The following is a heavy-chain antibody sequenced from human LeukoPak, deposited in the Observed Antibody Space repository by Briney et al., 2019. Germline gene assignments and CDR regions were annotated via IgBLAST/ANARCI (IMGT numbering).Heavy chain of an antibody. CDR1: GGTFSSYA. J-gene: IGHJ3*02. CDR2: ISTSNDNS. V-gene: IGHV1-18*01. D-gene: IGHD2-2*01. Sequence: ASVKVSCKASGGTFSSYAISWVRQAPGQGLEWMGWISTSNDNSNSAQKLQGRVTMTTDTSTNTAYMELRSLRSDDTAVYYCARDLRQFCSSTSCDAFDIWGQGTMVTVSS. CDR3: ARDLRQFCSSTSCDAFDI.